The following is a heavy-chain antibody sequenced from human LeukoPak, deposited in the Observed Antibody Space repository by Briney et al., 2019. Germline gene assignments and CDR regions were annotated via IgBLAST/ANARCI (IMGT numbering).Heavy chain of an antibody. V-gene: IGHV3-30*18. Sequence: GGSLRLSCATSGFTFYSYGMHWVRQAPGKGLEWVALISYNGRNNYYADSVKGRFTISRDNSKNTLYLQVSSLRTEDTAVYFCAKDNRGYFDFWGQGTLVSVSS. D-gene: IGHD3-16*01. CDR1: GFTFYSYG. J-gene: IGHJ4*02. CDR3: AKDNRGYFDF. CDR2: ISYNGRNN.